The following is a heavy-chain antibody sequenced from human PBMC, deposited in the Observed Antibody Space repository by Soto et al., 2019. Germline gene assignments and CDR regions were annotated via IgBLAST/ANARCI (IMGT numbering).Heavy chain of an antibody. Sequence: ASVKVSCKASGHTFTSYGISWVRQAPGQGLEWMGWISAYNGNTNYAQKLQGRVTMTTDTSTSTAYMELRSLRSDDTAVYYCARDTYYYDSSGYIWDYWGQGTLVTVSS. CDR2: ISAYNGNT. J-gene: IGHJ4*02. D-gene: IGHD3-22*01. V-gene: IGHV1-18*04. CDR1: GHTFTSYG. CDR3: ARDTYYYDSSGYIWDY.